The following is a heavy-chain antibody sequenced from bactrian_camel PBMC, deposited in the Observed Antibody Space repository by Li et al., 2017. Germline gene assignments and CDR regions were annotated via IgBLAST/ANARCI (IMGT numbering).Heavy chain of an antibody. J-gene: IGHJ4*01. CDR2: IASAGDT. D-gene: IGHD2*01. V-gene: IGHV3S53*01. Sequence: QLVESGGESVQAGGSLRLSCEASGYIASSACMAWFRQAPGKERKEREGVAGIASAGDTTYAASVKGRFTISQDRAKNTLYLQMNSLKPEDTAMYYCAADPTYCSGGYSVKYIYEYNYWGQGTQVTVS. CDR1: GYIASSAC. CDR3: AADPTYCSGGYSVKYIYEYNY.